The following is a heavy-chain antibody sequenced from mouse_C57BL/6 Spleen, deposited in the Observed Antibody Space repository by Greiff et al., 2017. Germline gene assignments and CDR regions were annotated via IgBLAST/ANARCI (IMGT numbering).Heavy chain of an antibody. Sequence: EVQLQQSGPGLAKPSQSLYLSCSASGYSITSDYWNWIRKVPGNKLEYMGYISYSGSTYNNPSLKSRSSITRDTSKNQYYLQWNSVTTEDAATYYCARYSNAGGFAYWGQGTLVTVSA. D-gene: IGHD2-5*01. CDR3: ARYSNAGGFAY. CDR2: ISYSGST. J-gene: IGHJ3*01. V-gene: IGHV3-8*01. CDR1: GYSITSDY.